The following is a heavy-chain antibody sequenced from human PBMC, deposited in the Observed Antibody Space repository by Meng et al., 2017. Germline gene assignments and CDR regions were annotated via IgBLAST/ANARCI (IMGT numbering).Heavy chain of an antibody. D-gene: IGHD3-10*01. V-gene: IGHV3-30*04. CDR2: ISYDGSNK. CDR1: GFTSSSYA. Sequence: GGSLRLSCAASGFTSSSYAMHWVRQAPGKGLEWVAVISYDGSNKYYADSVKGRFTISRDNSKNTLFMQMNSKRAEETAVYYCAHRPHYGSGSYYTSTYTPFDIWDQGTMVTVSS. CDR3: AHRPHYGSGSYYTSTYTPFDI. J-gene: IGHJ3*02.